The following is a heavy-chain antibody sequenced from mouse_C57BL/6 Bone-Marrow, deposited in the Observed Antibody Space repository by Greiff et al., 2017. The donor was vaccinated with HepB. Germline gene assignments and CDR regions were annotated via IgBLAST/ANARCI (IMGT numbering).Heavy chain of an antibody. Sequence: QVQLQQSGAELARPGASVKLSCKASGYTFTSYGISWVKQRTGQGLEWIGEIYPRSGITYYNEKFKGKATLTADKSSSTAYMELRSLTSEDSAVYFCARSDYYGSSFAYWGQGTLVTVSA. CDR2: IYPRSGIT. CDR3: ARSDYYGSSFAY. J-gene: IGHJ3*01. CDR1: GYTFTSYG. V-gene: IGHV1-81*01. D-gene: IGHD1-1*01.